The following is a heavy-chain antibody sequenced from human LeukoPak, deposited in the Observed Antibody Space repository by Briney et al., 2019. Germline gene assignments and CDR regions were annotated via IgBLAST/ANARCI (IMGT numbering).Heavy chain of an antibody. D-gene: IGHD3-22*01. J-gene: IGHJ3*02. Sequence: GGSLRLSCAASGLTFDDYGMSWVRQAPGKGLEGVSGINWNGGSTGYADSVKGRFTISRDNSKNTLYLQMNSLRAEDTAVYYCAKDLPYYDSSRNFLGGAFDIWGQGTMVTVSS. CDR1: GLTFDDYG. CDR3: AKDLPYYDSSRNFLGGAFDI. CDR2: INWNGGST. V-gene: IGHV3-20*04.